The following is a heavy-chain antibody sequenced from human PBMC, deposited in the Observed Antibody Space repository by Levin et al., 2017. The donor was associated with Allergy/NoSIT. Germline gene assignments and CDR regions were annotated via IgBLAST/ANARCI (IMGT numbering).Heavy chain of an antibody. CDR2: IKEDGGVR. V-gene: IGHV3-7*01. CDR3: ARDRAYSTFDY. Sequence: GGSLRLSCAASGFTFSTSWMAWIRQAPGKGLEWVANIKEDGGVRNHEDSVKGRFTISRDNAKNSVFLQMNSLRVEDTAVYYCARDRAYSTFDYWGQGTLVTVSS. CDR1: GFTFSTSW. J-gene: IGHJ4*02. D-gene: IGHD2/OR15-2a*01.